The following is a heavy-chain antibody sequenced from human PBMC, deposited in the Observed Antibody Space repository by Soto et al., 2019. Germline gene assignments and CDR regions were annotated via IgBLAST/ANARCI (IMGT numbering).Heavy chain of an antibody. CDR2: ISGSGGST. D-gene: IGHD3-10*01. V-gene: IGHV3-23*01. J-gene: IGHJ4*02. Sequence: EVQLLESGGVLVQPGGSLRLSCAASGFTFYSYAMYWVRQAPGKGLGWVSFISGSGGSTYYADSVKGRFTISRDNSRNTLYLQMNSLRGEDTAVYYCAKGHYYGSRTYLDDWGQGTLVTVSS. CDR3: AKGHYYGSRTYLDD. CDR1: GFTFYSYA.